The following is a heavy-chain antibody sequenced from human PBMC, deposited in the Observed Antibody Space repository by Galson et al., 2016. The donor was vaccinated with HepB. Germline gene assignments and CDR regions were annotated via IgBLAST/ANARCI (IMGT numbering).Heavy chain of an antibody. Sequence: SVKVSCKASGGTFSNFAISWLRQAPGQGLEWMGGIIPLFGATNYAQKFQGRVTITADKSTTTVYMDLSSLRSEDTAVYYCARVAWYQYGSGSYDYWGQGTLSPSPQ. CDR2: IIPLFGAT. V-gene: IGHV1-69*06. D-gene: IGHD3-10*01. J-gene: IGHJ4*02. CDR1: GGTFSNFA. CDR3: ARVAWYQYGSGSYDY.